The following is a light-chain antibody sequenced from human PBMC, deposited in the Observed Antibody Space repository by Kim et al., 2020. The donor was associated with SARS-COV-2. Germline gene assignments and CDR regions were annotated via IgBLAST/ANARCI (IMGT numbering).Light chain of an antibody. V-gene: IGLV3-19*01. J-gene: IGLJ2*01. Sequence: VRLGQTVRITCLGSSLRSYSTTWYQQKPAPAPIRVIYGKNTRPSGIPDRFSGSSSGNTASLTITVTQTGNEADYYCNSRDSNDNVVFGGGPQLT. CDR1: SLRSYS. CDR2: GKN. CDR3: NSRDSNDNVV.